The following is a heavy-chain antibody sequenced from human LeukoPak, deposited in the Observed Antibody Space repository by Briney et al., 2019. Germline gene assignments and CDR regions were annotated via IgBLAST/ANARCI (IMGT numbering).Heavy chain of an antibody. CDR1: GGTFSSYA. CDR2: FDPEDGET. D-gene: IGHD4-17*01. Sequence: ASVKVSCKASGGTFSSYAISWVRQAPGKGLEWMGGFDPEDGETIYAQKFQGRVTMTEDTSTDTAYMELSSLRSEDTAVYYCATGLYGDYVRDYWGQGTLVTVSS. CDR3: ATGLYGDYVRDY. J-gene: IGHJ4*02. V-gene: IGHV1-24*01.